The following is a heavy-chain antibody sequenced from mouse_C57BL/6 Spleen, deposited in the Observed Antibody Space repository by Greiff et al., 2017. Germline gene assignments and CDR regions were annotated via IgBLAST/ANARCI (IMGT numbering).Heavy chain of an antibody. Sequence: EVKLMESGGGLVKPGGSLKLSCAASGFTFSSYTMSWVRQTPEKRLEWVATISGGGGNTYYPDSVKGRFTISRDNAKNTLYLQMISLRSEDTALYYRARHGPNYYGSSYDWYFDVWGTGTTVTVSS. CDR2: ISGGGGNT. V-gene: IGHV5-9*01. J-gene: IGHJ1*03. CDR3: ARHGPNYYGSSYDWYFDV. CDR1: GFTFSSYT. D-gene: IGHD1-1*01.